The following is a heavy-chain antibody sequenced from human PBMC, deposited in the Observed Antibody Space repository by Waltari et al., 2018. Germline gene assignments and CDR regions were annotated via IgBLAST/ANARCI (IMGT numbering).Heavy chain of an antibody. CDR2: IIPVFGTA. Sequence: QVQLVQSGAEVKQAGSSVTVSCMASGVTFSSNPVSCVRQAPCQGLEWMGGIIPVFGTAKYAQKFQGRVTITADRSTSTAYMEMTSLRSDDTAVYYCASCFSTSCLISYYFYMDVWGQGTTVTVPS. CDR1: GVTFSSNP. CDR3: ASCFSTSCLISYYFYMDV. D-gene: IGHD3-3*01. V-gene: IGHV1-69*14. J-gene: IGHJ6*02.